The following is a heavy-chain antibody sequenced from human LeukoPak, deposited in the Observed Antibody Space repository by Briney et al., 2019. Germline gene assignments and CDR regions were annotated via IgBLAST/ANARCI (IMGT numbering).Heavy chain of an antibody. CDR2: ISAYNGNT. J-gene: IGHJ5*02. Sequence: AASVKVSCKASGYTFTSYGISWVRQAPGQGLEWMGWISAYNGNTNYAQKLQGRVTMTTDTSTSTAYMELSSLRSEDTAVYYCARTISSSWYNWFDPWGQGTLVTVSS. CDR3: ARTISSSWYNWFDP. D-gene: IGHD6-13*01. CDR1: GYTFTSYG. V-gene: IGHV1-18*01.